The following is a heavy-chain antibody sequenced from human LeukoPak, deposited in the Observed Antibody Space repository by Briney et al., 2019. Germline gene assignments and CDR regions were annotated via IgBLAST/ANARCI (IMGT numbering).Heavy chain of an antibody. CDR2: IGSNGDT. D-gene: IGHD1-1*01. Sequence: RGSLRLSRAASGFSFCEDDMHCVPERTREGLEGVSGIGSNGDTHYLRSVKGRFTISREIAKHSLYLQMNSRRAEDTAVYDCASCTSWYYGSDVWGQGTTVTVSS. CDR3: ASCTSWYYGSDV. V-gene: IGHV3-13*01. J-gene: IGHJ6*02. CDR1: GFSFCEDD.